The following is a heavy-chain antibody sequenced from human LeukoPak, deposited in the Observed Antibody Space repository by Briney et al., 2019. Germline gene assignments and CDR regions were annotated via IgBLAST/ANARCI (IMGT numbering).Heavy chain of an antibody. Sequence: SETLSLTCTVSGGSISTYFWSWIRQPAGKGLEWIGRVDASGSSKFNPSLKSRVTMSVDTSKNQFSLKLSSVTAADTAVYYCARDEAFYDSSGYYYDPLYYYMDVWGKGTTVTVSS. V-gene: IGHV4-4*07. CDR3: ARDEAFYDSSGYYYDPLYYYMDV. D-gene: IGHD3-22*01. CDR1: GGSISTYF. CDR2: VDASGSS. J-gene: IGHJ6*03.